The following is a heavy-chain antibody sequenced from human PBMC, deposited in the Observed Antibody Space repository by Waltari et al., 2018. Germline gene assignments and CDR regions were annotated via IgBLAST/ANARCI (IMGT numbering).Heavy chain of an antibody. CDR3: AREDRGSGPFYKGDN. Sequence: QLQLQESGPGLVKPSETLSLTCTVSGGSISSRSHYWGWIRQPPGKGLAWLGPIYYTGATTYDPSLQSRVSISVDTSKNQFSLGLSSVTAADTAVYYCAREDRGSGPFYKGDNWGQGTLVTVSS. D-gene: IGHD3-10*01. CDR2: IYYTGAT. J-gene: IGHJ4*02. V-gene: IGHV4-39*02. CDR1: GGSISSRSHY.